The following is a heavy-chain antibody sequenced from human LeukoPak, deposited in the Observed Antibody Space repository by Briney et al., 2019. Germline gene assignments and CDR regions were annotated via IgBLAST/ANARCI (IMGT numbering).Heavy chain of an antibody. Sequence: KSGGSLRLSCAASGFTFSSYSMNWVRQAPGKGLEWVSSISSSSSYIYYADSVKGRFTISRDNAKDSLYLQMNSLRAEDTAVYYCARDGPGYYDSSGYLSFDYWGQGTLVTVSS. CDR3: ARDGPGYYDSSGYLSFDY. CDR1: GFTFSSYS. D-gene: IGHD3-22*01. J-gene: IGHJ4*02. V-gene: IGHV3-21*01. CDR2: ISSSSSYI.